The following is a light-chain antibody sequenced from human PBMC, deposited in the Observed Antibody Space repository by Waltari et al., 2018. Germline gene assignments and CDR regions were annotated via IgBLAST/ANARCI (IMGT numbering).Light chain of an antibody. J-gene: IGKJ1*01. Sequence: EIVMTQSPATQSVSPGERATLSCGASQGISSDLAWYQQKPGQAPRLPIFGASTRATGVPARFSGSGSGTEFTLTISSLQSEDFGGYYCHQSKIWPAFGQGTKVEIK. V-gene: IGKV3-15*01. CDR2: GAS. CDR3: HQSKIWPA. CDR1: QGISSD.